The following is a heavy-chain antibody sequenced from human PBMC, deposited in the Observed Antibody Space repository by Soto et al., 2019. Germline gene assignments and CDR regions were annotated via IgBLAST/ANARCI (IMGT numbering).Heavy chain of an antibody. Sequence: QVHLVESGGGVVQPGRSLRLSCAASGFTFSNFGMQWVRQAPGKGLEWVASISYVGNTKYSADSVKGRFTISRDNSKNTLYLQMNSLRSEDTAVYYWAKFWGPVTAAVDDYWGQGTLVTVSS. V-gene: IGHV3-30*18. J-gene: IGHJ4*02. CDR3: AKFWGPVTAAVDDY. D-gene: IGHD6-13*01. CDR2: ISYVGNTK. CDR1: GFTFSNFG.